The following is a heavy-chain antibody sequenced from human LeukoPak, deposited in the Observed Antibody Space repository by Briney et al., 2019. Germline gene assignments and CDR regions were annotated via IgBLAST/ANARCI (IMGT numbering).Heavy chain of an antibody. CDR3: AREVLWSAGESGRRDGMDV. CDR2: MYDSGSS. V-gene: IGHV4-59*01. Sequence: KPSETLSLTCTVSGGSISSYYWTWIRQPPGQGLEWIGYMYDSGSSSYNPSLKSRVTMSIDSSKNQFSLRLSSVTAADTAVYYCAREVLWSAGESGRRDGMDVWGQGTTVIVS. J-gene: IGHJ6*02. D-gene: IGHD4-17*01. CDR1: GGSISSYY.